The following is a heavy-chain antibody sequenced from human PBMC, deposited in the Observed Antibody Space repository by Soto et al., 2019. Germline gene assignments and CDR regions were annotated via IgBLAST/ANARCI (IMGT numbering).Heavy chain of an antibody. Sequence: EVQRLDSGGGLVQPGGSLRLSCAASGFTFSNYAMSWVRQAPGKGLEWVSGVGGSGASTYYADSVKGRFTISRDNSKDTLYLQMNSLRAEDTAVYYCAKSPLGYCSGGSCYPRDYFDYWGQGTMVTVSS. J-gene: IGHJ4*02. V-gene: IGHV3-23*01. CDR3: AKSPLGYCSGGSCYPRDYFDY. CDR1: GFTFSNYA. D-gene: IGHD2-15*01. CDR2: VGGSGAST.